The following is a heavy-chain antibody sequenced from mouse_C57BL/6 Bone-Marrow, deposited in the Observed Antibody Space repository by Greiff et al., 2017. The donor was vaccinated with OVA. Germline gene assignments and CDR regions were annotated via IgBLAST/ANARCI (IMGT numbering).Heavy chain of an antibody. Sequence: EVMLVESGGGLVKPGGSLKLSCAASGFTFSSYTMSWVRQTPEKRLEWVATISGGGGNTYYPDSVKGRFTISRDNAKNTLYLQMSSLRSEDTAMYYCARRDSNWAWCAYWGQGTLVTVSA. CDR1: GFTFSSYT. CDR3: ARRDSNWAWCAY. V-gene: IGHV5-9*01. D-gene: IGHD4-1*01. CDR2: ISGGGGNT. J-gene: IGHJ3*01.